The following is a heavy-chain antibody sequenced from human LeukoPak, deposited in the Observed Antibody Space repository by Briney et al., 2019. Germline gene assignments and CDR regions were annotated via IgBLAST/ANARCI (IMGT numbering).Heavy chain of an antibody. V-gene: IGHV4-59*08. CDR1: GGYIRNYY. CDR2: IYYTGST. J-gene: IGHJ4*02. CDR3: ARHPGGENTQFDY. Sequence: PSETLSLTCTVSGGYIRNYYWIWIRQPPGKGLEWIGYIYYTGSTNYNPSLKSRVTISVDTSTNQFSLKLRSVTAADTAVYYYARHPGGENTQFDYWGQGTLVTVSS. D-gene: IGHD3-16*01.